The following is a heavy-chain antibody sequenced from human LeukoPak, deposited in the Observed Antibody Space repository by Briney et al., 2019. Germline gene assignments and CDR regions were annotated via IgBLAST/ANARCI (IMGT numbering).Heavy chain of an antibody. J-gene: IGHJ6*02. V-gene: IGHV3-53*01. Sequence: TGGSLRLSCAASGFTVSSNYMSWVRQAPGKGLEWVSVIYSGGNRYHADSVKGRFTISRDNPKNTLYLQMNSLRAEDTAIYYCARDGTPYGMDVWGQGTTVTVSS. CDR3: ARDGTPYGMDV. CDR2: IYSGGNR. CDR1: GFTVSSNY. D-gene: IGHD6-13*01.